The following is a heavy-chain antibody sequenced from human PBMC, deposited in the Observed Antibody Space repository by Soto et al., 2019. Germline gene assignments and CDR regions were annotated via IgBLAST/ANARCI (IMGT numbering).Heavy chain of an antibody. J-gene: IGHJ6*02. CDR2: IYYSGST. V-gene: IGHV4-59*01. CDR3: ARAESSGWYGNYYYYYGMDV. Sequence: SETLSLTCTVSGVSISSYYWSLIRQPPGKGLEWTGYIYYSGSTNYNPSLKSRVTISVDTSKNQFSLKLSSVTAADTAVYYCARAESSGWYGNYYYYYGMDVWGQGTTVTVSS. CDR1: GVSISSYY. D-gene: IGHD6-19*01.